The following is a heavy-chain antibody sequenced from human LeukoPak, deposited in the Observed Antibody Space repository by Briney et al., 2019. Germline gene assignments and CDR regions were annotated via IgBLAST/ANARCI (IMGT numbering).Heavy chain of an antibody. CDR3: ARGSKDFWSGYYYYMDV. D-gene: IGHD3-3*01. CDR2: INSDGSST. J-gene: IGHJ6*03. Sequence: GGSLRLSCAASGFTFSSYWMHWVRQAPGKGLVWVSRINSDGSSTSYADSVKGRFTISRDNAKNTPYLQMNSLRAEDTAVYYCARGSKDFWSGYYYYMDVWGKGTTVAVSS. V-gene: IGHV3-74*01. CDR1: GFTFSSYW.